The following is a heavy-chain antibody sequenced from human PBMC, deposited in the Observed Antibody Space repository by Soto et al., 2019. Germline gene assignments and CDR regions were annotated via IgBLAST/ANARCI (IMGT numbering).Heavy chain of an antibody. CDR1: GYTFTGHY. D-gene: IGHD1-26*01. V-gene: IGHV1-2*02. J-gene: IGHJ4*02. CDR2: IGPEIFAT. CDR3: GRGRSGQIVVFY. Sequence: ASVNVYCKASGYTFTGHYIHWVRQAPEQGPEWMGEIGPEIFATRYAQKFQGRATMTRDMSITTVYMELNNLSPDDTAVYYCGRGRSGQIVVFYWGQGTPVTVSS.